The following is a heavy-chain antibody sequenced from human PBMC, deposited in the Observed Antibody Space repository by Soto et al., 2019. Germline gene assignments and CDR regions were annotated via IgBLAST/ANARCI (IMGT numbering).Heavy chain of an antibody. CDR1: GGTFSSYR. D-gene: IGHD6-13*01. CDR2: IVPIRRAA. J-gene: IGHJ4*02. V-gene: IGHV1-69*01. CDR3: VRDSGAKLSSS. Sequence: QVQLVQSGAEVKKTGSSVRVSCKASGGTFSSYRLNWLRQAPGHGLEWVGGIVPIRRAAEYAQGFQGRVTITADETTRTSYMEIRSLKSHDTAVYYCVRDSGAKLSSSWGQGTLVTVSS.